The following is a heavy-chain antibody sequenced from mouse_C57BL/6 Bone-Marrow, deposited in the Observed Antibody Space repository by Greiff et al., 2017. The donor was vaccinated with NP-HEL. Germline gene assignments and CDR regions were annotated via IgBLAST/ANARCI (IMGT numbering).Heavy chain of an antibody. CDR3: RDYGSSYGWYFDV. CDR1: YTFTDYYM. D-gene: IGHD1-1*01. Sequence: VQLQQSGPELVKPGASVKMSCKASGYTFTDYYMHWVKQKPGKGLEWIGEIYPGSGNTYYNEKFKGKATLTADTSSSTAYMQLSSLTSEDSAVDFCARDYGSSYGWYFDVWGTGTTVTVSA. J-gene: IGHJ1*03. CDR2: YPGSGNTY. V-gene: IGHV1-83*01.